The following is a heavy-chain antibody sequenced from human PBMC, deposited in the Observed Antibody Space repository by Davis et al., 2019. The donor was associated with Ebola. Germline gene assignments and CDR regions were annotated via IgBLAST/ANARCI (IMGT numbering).Heavy chain of an antibody. CDR3: ARELFIGGNSLFDY. Sequence: PSETLSLTCTVSGGSISSYYWSWIRQPPGKGLEWIGYIYYSGSTNYNPSLKSRVTISVDTSKNQFSLKLSSVTAADTAVYYCARELFIGGNSLFDYWGQGTLVTVSS. CDR1: GGSISSYY. CDR2: IYYSGST. D-gene: IGHD4-23*01. V-gene: IGHV4-59*01. J-gene: IGHJ4*02.